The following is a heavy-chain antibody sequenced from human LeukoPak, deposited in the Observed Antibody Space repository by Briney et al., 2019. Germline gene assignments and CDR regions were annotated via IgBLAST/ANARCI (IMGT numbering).Heavy chain of an antibody. CDR1: GFTLSSRW. CDR3: ATYDSWSGYNIAY. V-gene: IGHV3-7*03. D-gene: IGHD3-3*01. Sequence: GGSLRLSCVVSGFTLSSRWMMWVRQAPGEGLEWMTNINRDGSEKNYVDSVKGRFTITRDNAENSLYLQMNSLNVEDSAIYYCATYDSWSGYNIAYWGQGTLVTVSS. J-gene: IGHJ4*02. CDR2: INRDGSEK.